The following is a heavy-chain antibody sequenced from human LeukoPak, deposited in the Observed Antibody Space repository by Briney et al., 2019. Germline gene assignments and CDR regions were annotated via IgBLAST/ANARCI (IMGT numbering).Heavy chain of an antibody. CDR1: GVIFNNYA. CDR3: AKHAGTTRQTKDY. J-gene: IGHJ4*02. V-gene: IGHV3-23*01. CDR2: ISASGGST. D-gene: IGHD1-1*01. Sequence: GGSLRLSCAVSGVIFNNYAMSWVRQAPGRGLEWVSVISASGGSTYYANSVKGRFTISRDNSNNRLYLEMNSLRAEDTAVYYCAKHAGTTRQTKDYWGQGTLVTVSS.